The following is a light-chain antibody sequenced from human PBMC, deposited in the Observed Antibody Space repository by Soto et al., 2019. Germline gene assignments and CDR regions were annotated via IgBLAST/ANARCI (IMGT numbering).Light chain of an antibody. CDR2: GAS. CDR1: QRGLCSSNNKNY. Sequence: DIVMTQSPDSLAVSLGEGGTINCKSSQRGLCSSNNKNYLAWYQQKPGQAPKLLIYGASTRESGVPDRFSGSGSGTDFTLTISRLEPEDFAVYYCQQYGSSPITFGQGTRLEIK. J-gene: IGKJ5*01. V-gene: IGKV4-1*01. CDR3: QQYGSSPIT.